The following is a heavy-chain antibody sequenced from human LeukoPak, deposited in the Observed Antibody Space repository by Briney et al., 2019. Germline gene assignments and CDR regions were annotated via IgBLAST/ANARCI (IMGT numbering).Heavy chain of an antibody. Sequence: GGSLRLSCATSGFSFSNAWMNWVRQAPGKGLEWVGRIRSNSDGGTIDYAASVKDRFTLSRDDSKNTLYLQLNSLQTADTAVYYCTRESSSRGDGYNPFVLWGQGTLVTVSS. CDR3: TRESSSRGDGYNPFVL. D-gene: IGHD5-24*01. CDR1: GFSFSNAW. V-gene: IGHV3-15*07. J-gene: IGHJ5*02. CDR2: IRSNSDGGTI.